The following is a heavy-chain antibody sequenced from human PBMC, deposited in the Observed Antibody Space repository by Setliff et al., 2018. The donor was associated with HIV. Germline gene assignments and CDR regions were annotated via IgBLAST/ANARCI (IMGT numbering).Heavy chain of an antibody. D-gene: IGHD3-10*01. CDR2: IYHSGST. J-gene: IGHJ2*01. V-gene: IGHV4-38-2*02. CDR3: ARDPYGITTRDWYFDL. CDR1: GYSISSGYY. Sequence: SETLSLTCTVSGYSISSGYYWGWIRQPPGKGLEWIGSIYHSGSTYYNPSLKSRVTISVDTSKNQFSLKLSSVTAADTAVYYCARDPYGITTRDWYFDLWGRGTLVTVSS.